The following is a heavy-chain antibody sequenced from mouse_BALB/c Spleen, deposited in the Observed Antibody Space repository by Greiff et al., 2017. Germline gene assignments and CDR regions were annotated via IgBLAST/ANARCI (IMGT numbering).Heavy chain of an antibody. J-gene: IGHJ2*01. D-gene: IGHD2-1*01. CDR2: IYPSDSYT. Sequence: QVQLQQPGAELVRPGASVKLSCRASGYTFTSYWINWVKQRPGQGLEWIGNIYPSDSYTNYNQKFKDKATLTVDKSSSTAYMQLSSPTSEDSAVYYCTRSTMLEEDYFDYWGQGTTLTVSS. CDR3: TRSTMLEEDYFDY. CDR1: GYTFTSYW. V-gene: IGHV1-69*02.